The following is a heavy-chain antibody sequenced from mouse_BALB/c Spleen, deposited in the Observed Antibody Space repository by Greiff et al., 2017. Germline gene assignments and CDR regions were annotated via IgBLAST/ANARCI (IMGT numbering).Heavy chain of an antibody. D-gene: IGHD2-1*01. V-gene: IGHV14-3*02. CDR3: ARVYYGYAMDY. CDR1: GFNIKDTY. J-gene: IGHJ4*01. Sequence: VQLKQSGAELVKPGASVKLSCTASGFNIKDTYMHWVKQRPEQGLEWIGRIDPANGNTKYDPKFQGMATITADTSSNTAYLQLSSLTSEDTAVYYCARVYYGYAMDYWGQGTSVTVSS. CDR2: IDPANGNT.